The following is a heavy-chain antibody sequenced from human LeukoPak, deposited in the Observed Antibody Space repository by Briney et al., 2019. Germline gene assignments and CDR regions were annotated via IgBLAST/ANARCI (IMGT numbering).Heavy chain of an antibody. D-gene: IGHD5-18*01. CDR3: ARGVSGYSYLHSHFDY. CDR1: GFTFSSYA. CDR2: ISGNGGST. Sequence: PGGSLRLSCAASGFTFSSYAMHWVRQAPGKGLEYVSAISGNGGSTYYANSVKGRFTISRNNSKNTLYLQMGSLRAEDMAVYYCARGVSGYSYLHSHFDYWGQGTLVTASS. V-gene: IGHV3-64*01. J-gene: IGHJ4*02.